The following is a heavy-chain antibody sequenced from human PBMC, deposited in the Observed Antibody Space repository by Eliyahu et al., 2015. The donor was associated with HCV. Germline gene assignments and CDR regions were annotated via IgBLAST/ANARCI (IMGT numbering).Heavy chain of an antibody. J-gene: IGHJ4*02. CDR3: VRDPPLRQKDLVNLDY. CDR2: ISGYNGHT. Sequence: QVQLVQSGAEVKKPGASVKVSCKASGYXFTTYGISWVRQAPGQGLEWMGWISGYNGHTNYVQKFLGRVTMTTDTSTSTAYMELRSLRSDDTAVYFCVRDPPLRQKDLVNLDYWGQGTLVTVSP. CDR1: GYXFTTYG. V-gene: IGHV1-18*01. D-gene: IGHD4-23*01.